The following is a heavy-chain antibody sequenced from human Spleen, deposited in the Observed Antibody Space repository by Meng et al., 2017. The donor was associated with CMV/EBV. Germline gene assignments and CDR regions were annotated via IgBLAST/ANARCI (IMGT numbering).Heavy chain of an antibody. J-gene: IGHJ5*02. CDR3: AMWGGAAGSFISWFDP. CDR1: GGSISSGDYY. Sequence: GGSISSGDYYWSWIRQPPGKGLEWIGYIFYSGSPYYNPSLKSRVTISVDTSKNQFSLKLSSVTAADTAVYYCAMWGGAAGSFISWFDPWGQGTLVTAPQ. CDR2: IFYSGSP. V-gene: IGHV4-30-4*08. D-gene: IGHD6-13*01.